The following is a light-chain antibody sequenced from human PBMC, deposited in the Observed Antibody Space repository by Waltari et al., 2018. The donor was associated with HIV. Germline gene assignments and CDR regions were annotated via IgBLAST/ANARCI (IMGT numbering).Light chain of an antibody. Sequence: QSLLTQPPSASGTPGPRVTISCSGSNSNIRPNSVNWYHPVPGTAPKVIIYGTDQRPSGVPDRFSGSKSGTSASLAISALQSEDEADYYCATWDDSLVRPGVVFGGRTKLTVL. CDR2: GTD. V-gene: IGLV1-44*01. J-gene: IGLJ2*01. CDR3: ATWDDSLVRPGVV. CDR1: NSNIRPNS.